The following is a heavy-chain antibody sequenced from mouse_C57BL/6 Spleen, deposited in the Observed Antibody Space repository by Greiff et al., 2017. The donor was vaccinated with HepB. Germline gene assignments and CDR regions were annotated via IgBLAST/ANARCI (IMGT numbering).Heavy chain of an antibody. CDR2: IYPSDSET. CDR1: GYTFTSYW. D-gene: IGHD1-1*01. V-gene: IGHV1-61*01. CDR3: ARSDGSSFPYFDY. Sequence: QVQLKQPGAELVRPGSSVKLSCKASGYTFTSYWMDWVKQRPGQGLEWIGNIYPSDSETHYNQKFKDKATLTVDKSSSTAYMQLSSLTSEDSAVYYCARSDGSSFPYFDYWGQGTTLTVSS. J-gene: IGHJ2*01.